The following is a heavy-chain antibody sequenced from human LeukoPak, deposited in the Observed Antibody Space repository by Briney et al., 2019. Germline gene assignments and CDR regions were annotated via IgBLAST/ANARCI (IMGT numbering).Heavy chain of an antibody. CDR1: GGSISSGSYY. D-gene: IGHD6-13*01. Sequence: PSETLSLTSTVSGGSISSGSYYWSCIRQPAGKGLEWIGRIYTSGSTNYNPSLKSRVTISVDTSKNQFSLKLSSVTAADTAVYYCARRLGSSWYYWYAFDIWGQGTMVTVSS. V-gene: IGHV4-61*02. J-gene: IGHJ3*02. CDR3: ARRLGSSWYYWYAFDI. CDR2: IYTSGST.